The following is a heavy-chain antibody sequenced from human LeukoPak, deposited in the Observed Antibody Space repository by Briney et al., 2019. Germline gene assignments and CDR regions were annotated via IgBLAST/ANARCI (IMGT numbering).Heavy chain of an antibody. CDR1: GGSISSSSYY. Sequence: SETLSLTCTVSGGSISSSSYYWGWIRQTPGKGLEWIGSIDYSGSIYYNPSLRSRVTISADTSQNQFSLKLSSVTAADTAVYYCARRGGSGIRGDYYFDYWGPGTLVTVSS. CDR3: ARRGGSGIRGDYYFDY. V-gene: IGHV4-39*01. D-gene: IGHD3-10*01. CDR2: IDYSGSI. J-gene: IGHJ4*02.